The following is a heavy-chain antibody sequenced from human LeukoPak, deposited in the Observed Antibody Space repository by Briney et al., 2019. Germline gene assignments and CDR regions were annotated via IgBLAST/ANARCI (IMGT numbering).Heavy chain of an antibody. Sequence: GGSLRLSCAASGFTFSSYSMNWVRQAPGKGLEWVSSISSSSSYIYYADSVKGRFTISRDNAKNSLYLQMNSLRAEDTAVYYCARATSGYDRDYWGQGTLVTVSS. J-gene: IGHJ4*02. CDR2: ISSSSSYI. CDR1: GFTFSSYS. V-gene: IGHV3-21*01. CDR3: ARATSGYDRDY. D-gene: IGHD5-12*01.